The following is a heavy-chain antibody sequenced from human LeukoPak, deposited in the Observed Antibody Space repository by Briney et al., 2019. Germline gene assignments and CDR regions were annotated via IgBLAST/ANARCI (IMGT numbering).Heavy chain of an antibody. CDR3: AKDHEWLSFDY. CDR1: GLTVSRKY. CDR2: ISSGGST. Sequence: GGSLRLSCAASGLTVSRKYLTWVRQAPGKGLEWVSVISSGGSTYYADSVRGRFTISRDNSKNTLYLQMNSLRAEDTAVYYCAKDHEWLSFDYWGQGTLVTVSS. J-gene: IGHJ4*02. V-gene: IGHV3-66*01. D-gene: IGHD3-3*01.